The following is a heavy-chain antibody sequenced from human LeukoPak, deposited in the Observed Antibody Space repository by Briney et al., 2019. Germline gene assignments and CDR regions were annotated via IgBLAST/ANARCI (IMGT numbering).Heavy chain of an antibody. D-gene: IGHD3-3*01. CDR1: VCTFSRYA. J-gene: IGHJ4*02. V-gene: IGHV1-69*04. Sequence: SVNDSCKASVCTFSRYAISWVRQAPGQGREWMGRIIHILGIANYAQKFQGRVTITADKSTSTAYVELSSLRSEDTAEYYCAIVSRFQGGYWGQGTLVTVSS. CDR2: IIHILGIA. CDR3: AIVSRFQGGY.